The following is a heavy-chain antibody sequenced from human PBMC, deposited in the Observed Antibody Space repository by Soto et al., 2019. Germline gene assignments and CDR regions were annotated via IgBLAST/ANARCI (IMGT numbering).Heavy chain of an antibody. Sequence: SETLSLTCTVSGGSISSYYWSWIRQPPEKGLEWIGYIYYSGSTNYNPSLKSRVTISVDTSKNQFSLKLSSVTAADTAVYYCARRGRMVRGVIITHFDYWGQGTLVTVS. V-gene: IGHV4-59*12. CDR3: ARRGRMVRGVIITHFDY. CDR2: IYYSGST. D-gene: IGHD3-10*01. J-gene: IGHJ4*02. CDR1: GGSISSYY.